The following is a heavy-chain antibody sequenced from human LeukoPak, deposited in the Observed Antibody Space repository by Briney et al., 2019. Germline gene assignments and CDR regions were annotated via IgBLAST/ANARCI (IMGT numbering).Heavy chain of an antibody. D-gene: IGHD6-19*01. CDR2: IKQDGSGK. Sequence: GGSLRLSCAASGFTFSSNYMSWVRQAPGKGLEWVANIKQDGSGKYYLDSVKGRFTISRDNAENSLYLQMNSLRAEDTAVYYCATEASSGLEDWGQGILVTVSS. V-gene: IGHV3-7*01. CDR1: GFTFSSNY. CDR3: ATEASSGLED. J-gene: IGHJ4*02.